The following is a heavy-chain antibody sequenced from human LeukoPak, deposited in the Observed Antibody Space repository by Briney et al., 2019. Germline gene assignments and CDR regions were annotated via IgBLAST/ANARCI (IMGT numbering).Heavy chain of an antibody. D-gene: IGHD6-6*01. J-gene: IGHJ5*02. CDR3: AREPLSIAARRALNWFDP. V-gene: IGHV3-48*01. Sequence: GGSLRLSCAASGFTFSSYSMNWVRQAPGKGLEWVSYISSSSSTIYYADSVKGRFTISRDNAKNSLYLQMNSLRAEDTAVYYCAREPLSIAARRALNWFDPWGQGTLVTVSS. CDR1: GFTFSSYS. CDR2: ISSSSSTI.